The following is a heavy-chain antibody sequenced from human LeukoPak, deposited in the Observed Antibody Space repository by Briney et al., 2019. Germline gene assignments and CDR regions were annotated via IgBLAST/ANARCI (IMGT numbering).Heavy chain of an antibody. CDR1: GFTFSSYG. CDR3: ARVGPGVNPDYYYYYMDV. J-gene: IGHJ6*03. Sequence: GGSLRLSCAASGFTFSSYGMSWVRQAPGKGLEWVSATSGSGGSTYYADSVKGRFTISRDNAKNSLYLQMNSLRAEDTAVYYCARVGPGVNPDYYYYYMDVWGKGTTVTVSS. CDR2: TSGSGGST. V-gene: IGHV3-23*01. D-gene: IGHD1-14*01.